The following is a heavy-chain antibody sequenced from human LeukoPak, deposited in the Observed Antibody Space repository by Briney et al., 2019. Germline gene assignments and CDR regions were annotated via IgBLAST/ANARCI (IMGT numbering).Heavy chain of an antibody. V-gene: IGHV4-61*02. CDR1: GGSISSGSYY. Sequence: SETLSLTCTVSGGSISSGSYYWSWIRQPAGKGLEWIGRIYTSGSTNYNPSLKSRVTISVDTSKNQFSLKLSSVTAADSAVYYCARDSPSDYCDYVDYWGQGTLVTVSS. CDR3: ARDSPSDYCDYVDY. J-gene: IGHJ4*02. D-gene: IGHD4-17*01. CDR2: IYTSGST.